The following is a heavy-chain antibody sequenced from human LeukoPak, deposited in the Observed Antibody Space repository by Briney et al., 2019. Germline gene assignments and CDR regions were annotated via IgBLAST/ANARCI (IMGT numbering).Heavy chain of an antibody. Sequence: ASVKVSCKVSGYTLTELSMHWMRQAPGKGLEWMGGFDPEDGETIYAQKFQGRVTMTEDTSTDTAYMELSSLRSEDTAVYYYATVLPLYGSGANWFDPWGQGTLVTVSS. D-gene: IGHD3-10*01. J-gene: IGHJ5*02. CDR2: FDPEDGET. CDR3: ATVLPLYGSGANWFDP. CDR1: GYTLTELS. V-gene: IGHV1-24*01.